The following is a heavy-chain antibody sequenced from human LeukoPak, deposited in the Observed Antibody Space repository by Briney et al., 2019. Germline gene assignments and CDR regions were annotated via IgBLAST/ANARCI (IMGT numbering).Heavy chain of an antibody. Sequence: PGGSLRLSCAASGFTFSSYEMNWVRQAPGKGLEWVSYISSSGSTIYYADSVKGRFTISRDNSMHTLYLQMNSLRAEDTAIYYCAKDFTQSGGYYMDVWGKGTTVTVSS. CDR1: GFTFSSYE. CDR3: AKDFTQSGGYYMDV. J-gene: IGHJ6*03. V-gene: IGHV3-48*03. D-gene: IGHD3-3*01. CDR2: ISSSGSTI.